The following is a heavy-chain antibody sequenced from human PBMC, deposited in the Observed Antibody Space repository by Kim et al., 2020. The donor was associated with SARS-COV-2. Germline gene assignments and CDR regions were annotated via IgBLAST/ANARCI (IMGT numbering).Heavy chain of an antibody. V-gene: IGHV3-23*01. CDR2: ISGSGGST. Sequence: GGSLRLSCAASGFTFSSYAMSWVRQAPGKGLEWVSAISGSGGSTYYADSVKGRFTISRDNSKNTLSLQMNSMGVEDTAVYYCAKDREAYSSSWYRNGMDVWGQETTVTVSS. D-gene: IGHD6-13*01. CDR3: AKDREAYSSSWYRNGMDV. CDR1: GFTFSSYA. J-gene: IGHJ6*02.